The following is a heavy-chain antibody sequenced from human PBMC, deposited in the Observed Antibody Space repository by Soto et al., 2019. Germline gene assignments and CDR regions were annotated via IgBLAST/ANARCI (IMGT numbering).Heavy chain of an antibody. CDR1: GYTLTELS. V-gene: IGHV1-24*01. J-gene: IGHJ6*03. CDR2: FDPEDGET. CDR3: TTVGCSGGSCYPYYYYYMDV. D-gene: IGHD2-15*01. Sequence: ASVKVSCKVSGYTLTELSMHWVRQAPGKGLEWMGGFDPEDGETIYAQKFQGRVTMTEDTSTDTAYMELSSLRSEDTAVYYCTTVGCSGGSCYPYYYYYMDVWGKGTTVTVSS.